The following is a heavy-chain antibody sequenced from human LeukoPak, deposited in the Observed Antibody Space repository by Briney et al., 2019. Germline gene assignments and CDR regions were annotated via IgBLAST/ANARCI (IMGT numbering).Heavy chain of an antibody. D-gene: IGHD5-12*01. J-gene: IGHJ4*02. CDR1: GFTISSYG. V-gene: IGHV3-23*01. Sequence: PGGSLRLSCAASGFTISSYGMNWVRQAPRKGLEWVSVIFGSGDSTNYADSVKGRFTISRDRSKNTLYLETHSLRADDTAVYYCAKDQKPDSGYDIDYWGQGTLVTVSS. CDR2: IFGSGDST. CDR3: AKDQKPDSGYDIDY.